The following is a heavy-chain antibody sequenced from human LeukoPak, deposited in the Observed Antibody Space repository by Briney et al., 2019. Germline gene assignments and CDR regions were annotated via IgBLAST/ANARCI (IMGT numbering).Heavy chain of an antibody. V-gene: IGHV4-61*02. Sequence: SETLSLTCTVSGGSISSGSYYWSWIRQPAGKGLEWIGRIYTSGSTNYNPSLKSRVTISVDTSKNQFSLKLSSVTAADTAVYYCARGLGYGGNFRSYYFDYWGQGTLVTVSS. J-gene: IGHJ4*02. D-gene: IGHD4-23*01. CDR3: ARGLGYGGNFRSYYFDY. CDR2: IYTSGST. CDR1: GGSISSGSYY.